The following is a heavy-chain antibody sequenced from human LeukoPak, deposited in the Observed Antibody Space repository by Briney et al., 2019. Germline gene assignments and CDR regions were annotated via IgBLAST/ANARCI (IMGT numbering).Heavy chain of an antibody. CDR2: ISSSSSYT. CDR3: ARRQEVGGNYYGIDV. CDR1: GFTFSDYY. J-gene: IGHJ6*02. Sequence: PGGSLRLSCAASGFTFSDYYTSWIRQAPGKGLEWLSYISSSSSYTNYAESVEGRFTISRDNAKNSLYLQMNSLRAEDTAVYYCARRQEVGGNYYGIDVWGQGTTVTVSS. D-gene: IGHD3-10*01. V-gene: IGHV3-11*03.